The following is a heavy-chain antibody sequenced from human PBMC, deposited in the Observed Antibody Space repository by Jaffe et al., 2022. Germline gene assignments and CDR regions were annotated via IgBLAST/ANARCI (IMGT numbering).Heavy chain of an antibody. D-gene: IGHD4-17*01. CDR2: ISWNSGSI. CDR3: AKDRGTVTMYYFDY. V-gene: IGHV3-9*01. Sequence: EVQLVESGGGLVQPGRSLRLSCAASGFTFDDYAMHWVRQAPGKGLEWVSGISWNSGSIGYADSVKGRFTISRDNAKNSLYLQMNSLRAEDTALYYCAKDRGTVTMYYFDYWGQGTLVTVSS. J-gene: IGHJ4*02. CDR1: GFTFDDYA.